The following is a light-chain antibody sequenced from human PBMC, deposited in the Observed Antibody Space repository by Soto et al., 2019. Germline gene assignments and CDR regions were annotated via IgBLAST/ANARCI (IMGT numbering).Light chain of an antibody. Sequence: QSALTQPASVSGSPGQSITISCTGTSNDIGSHNFVSWYQQHPGKAPELIIYEVSTRPSGVSHRFSGSKSGNTASLTISGLQAEDEADYYGYSYVGTISFGGGTKLTVL. V-gene: IGLV2-23*02. CDR1: SNDIGSHNF. J-gene: IGLJ2*01. CDR2: EVS. CDR3: YSYVGTIS.